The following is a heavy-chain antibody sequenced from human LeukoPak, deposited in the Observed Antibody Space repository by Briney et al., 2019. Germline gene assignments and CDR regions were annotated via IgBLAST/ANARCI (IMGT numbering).Heavy chain of an antibody. CDR2: IWYDGSNK. CDR1: GFTSSSYG. D-gene: IGHD3-22*01. Sequence: GRSLRLSCAASGFTSSSYGMHWVRQAPGKGLEWVAVIWYDGSNKYYADSVKGRFTISRDNSKNTLYLQMNSLRAEDTAVYYCAKDGDYYDSRGNQGFDYWGQGTLVTVSS. V-gene: IGHV3-33*06. J-gene: IGHJ4*02. CDR3: AKDGDYYDSRGNQGFDY.